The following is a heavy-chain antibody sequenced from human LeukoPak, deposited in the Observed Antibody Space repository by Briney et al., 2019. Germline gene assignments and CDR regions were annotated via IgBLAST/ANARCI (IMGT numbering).Heavy chain of an antibody. Sequence: GGSLRLSCAASGFTFSSYEMNWVRQAPGKGLEWVSYISSSGSTIYYADSVKGRFTISRDNAKNSLYLQMNSLRAEDTAVYYCASLEVVTAIKGPLGAFDIWGQGTMVTVSS. J-gene: IGHJ3*02. CDR1: GFTFSSYE. V-gene: IGHV3-48*03. D-gene: IGHD2-21*02. CDR2: ISSSGSTI. CDR3: ASLEVVTAIKGPLGAFDI.